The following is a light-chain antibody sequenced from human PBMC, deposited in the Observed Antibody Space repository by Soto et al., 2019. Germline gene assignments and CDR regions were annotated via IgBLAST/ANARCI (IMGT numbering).Light chain of an antibody. V-gene: IGKV3-20*01. CDR1: QSFNSIY. CDR2: GAS. Sequence: EIVLTQSPGTLSLSPGERATLSCRASQSFNSIYLAWYQQKPGQAPRLLIYGASSRATGIPDRFSGSGSGTDFTLTISRLEPGDYATYYCQHYNSYPWTFGQGTKVDIK. CDR3: QHYNSYPWT. J-gene: IGKJ1*01.